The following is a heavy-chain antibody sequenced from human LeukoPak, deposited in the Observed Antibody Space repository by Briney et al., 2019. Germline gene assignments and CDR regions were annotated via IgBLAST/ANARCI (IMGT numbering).Heavy chain of an antibody. V-gene: IGHV5-51*01. J-gene: IGHJ4*02. CDR3: ARRRSYSTSLYYFDY. CDR1: ENSFTNCW. CDR2: ISPGDSYT. D-gene: IGHD6-13*01. Sequence: GESLKISCKGSENSFTNCWIAWVRQMPGKGLEWMGIISPGDSYTTYSPSFQGQVTISADKSINIAYLQWSSLKASDTAMYYCARRRSYSTSLYYFDYWGQGTLVTVSS.